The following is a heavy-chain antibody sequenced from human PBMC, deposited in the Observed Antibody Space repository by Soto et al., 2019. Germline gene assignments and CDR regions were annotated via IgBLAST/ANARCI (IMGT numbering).Heavy chain of an antibody. V-gene: IGHV4-31*03. Sequence: QVQLQESGPGLVKPSQTLSLTCTVSGGSISSGGYYWSWIRQHPGKGLEWLGYIYYSGSTYYNPSLKSRVTISVDPSKNPSSLKLSAVTAAATAVYYCARGGIAAAAPPDYWGQGTLVTVSS. J-gene: IGHJ4*02. CDR1: GGSISSGGYY. CDR3: ARGGIAAAAPPDY. CDR2: IYYSGST. D-gene: IGHD6-13*01.